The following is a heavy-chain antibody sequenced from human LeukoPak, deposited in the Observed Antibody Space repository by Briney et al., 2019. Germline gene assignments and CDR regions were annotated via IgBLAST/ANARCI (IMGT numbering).Heavy chain of an antibody. CDR3: ATTGGGDFDY. J-gene: IGHJ4*02. CDR2: IDPSDSYT. V-gene: IGHV5-10-1*01. Sequence: GESLLISCQGSGYSFTSYWISWVRQLPGKGLEWMGRIDPSDSYTNYSPSFQGHVTISAAKSISTAYLQGSSLKASDTAMYYCATTGGGDFDYWGQGTLVTVSS. CDR1: GYSFTSYW. D-gene: IGHD3-10*01.